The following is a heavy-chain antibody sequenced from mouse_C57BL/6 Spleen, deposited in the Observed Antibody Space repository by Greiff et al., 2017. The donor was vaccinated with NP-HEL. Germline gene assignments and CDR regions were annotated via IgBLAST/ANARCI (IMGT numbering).Heavy chain of an antibody. CDR3: AITGTNY. CDR1: GYSITSGYY. Sequence: DVKLVESGPGLVKPSQSLSLTCSVTGYSITSGYYWNWIRQFPGNKLEWMGYISYDGSNNYNPSLKNRISITRDTSKNQFFLKLNSVTTEDTATYYCAITGTNYWGQGTTLTVSS. D-gene: IGHD4-1*01. J-gene: IGHJ2*01. CDR2: ISYDGSN. V-gene: IGHV3-6*01.